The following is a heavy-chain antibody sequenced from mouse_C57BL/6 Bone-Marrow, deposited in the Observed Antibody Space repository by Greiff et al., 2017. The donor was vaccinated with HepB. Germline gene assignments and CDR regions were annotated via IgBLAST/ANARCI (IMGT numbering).Heavy chain of an antibody. D-gene: IGHD4-1*01. J-gene: IGHJ4*01. CDR1: GYTFTSYW. CDR3: ARSLTGTGAMDY. Sequence: QVQLKQPGAELVKPGASVKLSCKASGYTFTSYWMHWVKQRPGQGLEWIGMIHPNSGSTNYNEKFKSKATLTVDKSSSTAYMQLSSLTSEDSAVYYCARSLTGTGAMDYWGQGTSVTVSS. CDR2: IHPNSGST. V-gene: IGHV1-64*01.